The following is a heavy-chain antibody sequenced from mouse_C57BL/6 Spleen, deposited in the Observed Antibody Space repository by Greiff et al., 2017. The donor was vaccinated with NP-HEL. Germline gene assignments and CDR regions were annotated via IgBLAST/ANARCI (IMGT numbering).Heavy chain of an antibody. Sequence: EVQLQQSGPELVKPGASVKMSCKASGYTFTDYNMHWVKQSHGKSLEWIGYINPNNGGTSYNQKFKGKATLTVNKSSSTAYMELRSLTSEDSAVYYCARSPPYYGSSYGAMDYWGQGTSVTVSS. CDR3: ARSPPYYGSSYGAMDY. CDR2: INPNNGGT. D-gene: IGHD1-1*01. V-gene: IGHV1-22*01. J-gene: IGHJ4*01. CDR1: GYTFTDYN.